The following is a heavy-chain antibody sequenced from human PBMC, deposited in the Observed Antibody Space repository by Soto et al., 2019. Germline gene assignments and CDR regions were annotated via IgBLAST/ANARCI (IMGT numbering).Heavy chain of an antibody. J-gene: IGHJ5*02. CDR2: IHSSGRS. CDR1: GGAFRSYF. Sequence: QVRLRESGPQVVKPSATLSLNCNVSGGAFRSYFWSWIRQSPGKGLEWIGNIHSSGRSNYNPSFKSRVSMSIDPSKYQFSVRLTSVTTADTAVYYCARDDPFDPWGQGILVTVSS. V-gene: IGHV4-59*01. CDR3: ARDDPFDP.